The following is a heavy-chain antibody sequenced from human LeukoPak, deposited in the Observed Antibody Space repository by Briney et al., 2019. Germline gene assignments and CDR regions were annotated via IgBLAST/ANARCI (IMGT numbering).Heavy chain of an antibody. Sequence: SEPLSLTCTDSGGSISSYYWSWIRQPPGKGLGWIGDIYYSGSTNYNPSLKSRVTISVDTSKNQFSLKLSSVAAADTAVYYCARRGTSYYYYGMDVWGQGTTVTVSS. J-gene: IGHJ6*02. CDR3: ARRGTSYYYYGMDV. CDR1: GGSISSYY. D-gene: IGHD2-2*01. V-gene: IGHV4-59*01. CDR2: IYYSGST.